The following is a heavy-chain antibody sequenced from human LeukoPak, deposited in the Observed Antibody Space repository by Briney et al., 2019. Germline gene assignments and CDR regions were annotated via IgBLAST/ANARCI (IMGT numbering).Heavy chain of an antibody. D-gene: IGHD2-2*01. CDR1: GFTFSNYA. CDR2: ISGSGGST. CDR3: AKDREGYCSSTSCYGYYYGMDV. Sequence: GGSLRLSCAASGFTFSNYAMAWVRQAPGKGLEWVSAISGSGGSTYYADSVKGRFTISRDNSKNTLYLQMNSLRAEDTALYYCAKDREGYCSSTSCYGYYYGMDVWGQGTTVTVSS. V-gene: IGHV3-23*01. J-gene: IGHJ6*02.